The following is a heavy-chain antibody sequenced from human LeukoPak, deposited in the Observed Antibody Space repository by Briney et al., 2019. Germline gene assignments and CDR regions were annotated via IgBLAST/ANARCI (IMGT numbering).Heavy chain of an antibody. CDR2: IKQDGDEQ. CDR3: ARLAPDGYNFLGMDV. CDR1: GFTFSNYW. D-gene: IGHD5-24*01. Sequence: PGGSLRLSCAASGFTFSNYWMSWVRQAPGKGLEWVANIKQDGDEQYYVDSVRGRFTISRGNAKNSLYLQMNSLRAEDTAVYYCARLAPDGYNFLGMDVRGQGTTVTVSS. J-gene: IGHJ6*02. V-gene: IGHV3-7*01.